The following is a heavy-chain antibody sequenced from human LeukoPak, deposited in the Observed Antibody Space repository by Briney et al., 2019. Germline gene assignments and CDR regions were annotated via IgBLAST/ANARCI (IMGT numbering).Heavy chain of an antibody. CDR3: AKAGLYCSGGSCYDWFDP. Sequence: GGSLRLSCAASGFTFSSYAMSWVRQAPGKGLEWVSAISGSGGSTYYADSVKGRFTISRDNSKNKLYLQMNSLRAEDTAVYYCAKAGLYCSGGSCYDWFDPWGQGTLVTVSS. J-gene: IGHJ5*02. CDR2: ISGSGGST. D-gene: IGHD2-15*01. CDR1: GFTFSSYA. V-gene: IGHV3-23*01.